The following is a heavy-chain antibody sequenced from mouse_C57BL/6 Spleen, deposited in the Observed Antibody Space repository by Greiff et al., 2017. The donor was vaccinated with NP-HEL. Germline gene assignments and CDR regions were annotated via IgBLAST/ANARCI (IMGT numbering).Heavy chain of an antibody. CDR1: GYTFTDYN. CDR2: INPNNGGT. J-gene: IGHJ3*01. V-gene: IGHV1-18*01. CDR3: EGGGGGGFAY. Sequence: EVQLQQSGPELVKPGASVKIPCKASGYTFTDYNMDWVKQSHGKSLEWIGDINPNNGGTIYNQKFKGKATLTVDKSSSTAYMELRSLTSEDTAVYYCEGGGGGGFAYWGQGTLVTVSA.